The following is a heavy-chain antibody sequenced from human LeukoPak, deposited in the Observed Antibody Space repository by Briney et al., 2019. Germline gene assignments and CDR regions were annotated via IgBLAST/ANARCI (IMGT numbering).Heavy chain of an antibody. CDR1: GFTFRNYE. J-gene: IGHJ6*04. D-gene: IGHD3-10*02. Sequence: GGSLRLSCAASGFTFRNYEMNWVRQAPGKGLEWLSYISDSSATIFYADSVKGRFTISRDNAKNSLYLQMNSLRAEDTAVYYCAELGITMIGGVWGKGTTVTISS. CDR2: ISDSSATI. CDR3: AELGITMIGGV. V-gene: IGHV3-48*03.